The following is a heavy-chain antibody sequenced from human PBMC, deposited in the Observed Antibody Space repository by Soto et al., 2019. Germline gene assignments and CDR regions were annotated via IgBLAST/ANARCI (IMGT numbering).Heavy chain of an antibody. V-gene: IGHV1-46*01. CDR3: ARARDCAELSYDL. J-gene: IGHJ5*02. Sequence: QVQLVQSGPEVKKPGASVKISCETSGFIFTRFYLHWVRQAPGQGPEWMGIIKPEGGTTNYAQTCTGRITITSDTTTRNVYMDVRGLTYEATAFYSCARARDCAELSYDLWGQGTLVTVSS. CDR2: IKPEGGTT. D-gene: IGHD2-2*01. CDR1: GFIFTRFY.